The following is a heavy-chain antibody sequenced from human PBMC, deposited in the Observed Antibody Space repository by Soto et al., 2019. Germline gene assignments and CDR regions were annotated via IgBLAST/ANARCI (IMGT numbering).Heavy chain of an antibody. D-gene: IGHD6-13*01. CDR3: AHRNVAAAGADY. V-gene: IGHV2-5*05. Sequence: SGPTLVNPTHTLTLTCTFSGFSLSTSGVGVGWIRQPPGKALEWLALIYWDDDKRYGPSLKSRLTITKDNSKNQVVLTMTNMDPVDTATYYCAHRNVAAAGADYWGQGTLVTVSS. CDR1: GFSLSTSGVG. J-gene: IGHJ4*02. CDR2: IYWDDDK.